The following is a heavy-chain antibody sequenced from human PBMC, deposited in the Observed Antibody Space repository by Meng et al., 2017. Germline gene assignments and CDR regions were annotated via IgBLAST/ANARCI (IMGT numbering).Heavy chain of an antibody. CDR3: ARGWGYCGGDCPNIPYYFDY. Sequence: GESLKISCAASGFTFSSYAMHWVRQAPGKGLEWVAVISYDGSNKYYADSVKGRFTISRDNSKNTLYLQMNSLRAEDTAVYYCARGWGYCGGDCPNIPYYFDYWGQGTLVTVSS. CDR2: ISYDGSNK. V-gene: IGHV3-30*04. D-gene: IGHD2-21*02. CDR1: GFTFSSYA. J-gene: IGHJ4*02.